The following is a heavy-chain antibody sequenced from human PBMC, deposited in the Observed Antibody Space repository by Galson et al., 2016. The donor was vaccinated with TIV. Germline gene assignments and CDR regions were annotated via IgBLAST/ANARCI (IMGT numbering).Heavy chain of an antibody. CDR2: ISGYSGNT. CDR3: ARGATVTPYSFFDY. V-gene: IGHV1-18*04. Sequence: SVKVSCKASGYTFSSYSINWVRQAPGQGLEWMGWISGYSGNTNYAQKFQGRVTMTTDISTGTAYMELRSLRSDDTAVYYCARGATVTPYSFFDYWGQGTLVTVFS. D-gene: IGHD4-17*01. CDR1: GYTFSSYS. J-gene: IGHJ4*02.